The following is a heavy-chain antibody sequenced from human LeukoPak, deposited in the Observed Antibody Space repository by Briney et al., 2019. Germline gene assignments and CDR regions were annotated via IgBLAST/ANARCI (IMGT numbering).Heavy chain of an antibody. V-gene: IGHV5-51*01. CDR2: IYPGDSDT. J-gene: IGHJ4*02. Sequence: GESLKISFKGSGYTFPNYWIGWVRQRPGKGLEWMGIIYPGDSDTRYSPSFQGQVTISADKSISTAYLQWSGLKASDTAMYYCARFAYGSDYFPGHYWGQGTLVTVSS. D-gene: IGHD3-22*01. CDR1: GYTFPNYW. CDR3: ARFAYGSDYFPGHY.